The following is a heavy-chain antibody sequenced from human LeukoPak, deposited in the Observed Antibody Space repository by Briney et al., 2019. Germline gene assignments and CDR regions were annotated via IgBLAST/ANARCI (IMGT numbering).Heavy chain of an antibody. CDR1: GFTFSSYR. CDR2: ISSSGSTI. V-gene: IGHV3-48*01. Sequence: PGGSLRLSCAASGFTFSSYRMNWVRQAPGKGLEWVSYISSSGSTIYYADSVKGRFTISRDNSKNTLYLQMNSLRAEDTAVYYCARDRLRVGASCFDYWGQGTLVTVSS. CDR3: ARDRLRVGASCFDY. J-gene: IGHJ4*02. D-gene: IGHD1-26*01.